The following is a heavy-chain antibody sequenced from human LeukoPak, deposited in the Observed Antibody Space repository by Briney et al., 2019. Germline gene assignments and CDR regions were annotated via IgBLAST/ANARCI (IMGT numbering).Heavy chain of an antibody. CDR3: ARSPTKRVPEDY. CDR1: GGSISSSNSY. J-gene: IGHJ4*02. Sequence: SETLSLTCTVSGGSISSSNSYWDWIRQPPGKGLEWIGTIYYSGTTYYNPSLKSRVTISVDTSKNQFSLKLTSVTAADTAVYYCARSPTKRVPEDYWGQGTLVTVSS. CDR2: IYYSGTT. V-gene: IGHV4-39*07. D-gene: IGHD2-2*01.